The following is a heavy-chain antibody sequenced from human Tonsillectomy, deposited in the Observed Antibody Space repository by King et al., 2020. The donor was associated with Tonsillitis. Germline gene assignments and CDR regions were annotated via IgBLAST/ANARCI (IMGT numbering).Heavy chain of an antibody. Sequence: VQLVESGAEVKKPGASVKVSCKASGYTFTSYYMHWVRQAPGQGLEWMGMINTSGGTTSTAQKFQGKVTMTRDTSTNTVYMELSSQRSEDTAVYYCASDRPGSSPGCYGWSWVDPWGQGTLVTVCS. D-gene: IGHD2-2*01. V-gene: IGHV1-46*01. CDR1: GYTFTSYY. CDR3: ASDRPGSSPGCYGWSWVDP. CDR2: INTSGGTT. J-gene: IGHJ5*02.